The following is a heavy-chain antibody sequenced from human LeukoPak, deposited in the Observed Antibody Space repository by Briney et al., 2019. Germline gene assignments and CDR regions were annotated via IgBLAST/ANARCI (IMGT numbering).Heavy chain of an antibody. D-gene: IGHD6-6*01. CDR3: ARSFRSPYSHFDY. CDR2: ISYDGSNK. J-gene: IGHJ4*02. Sequence: GGSLRLSCAASGFTFSSYSMNWVRQAPGKGLEWVAVISYDGSNKYYADSVKGRFTISRDNSKNTLYLQMNSLRAEDTAVYYCARSFRSPYSHFDYWGQGTLVTVSS. V-gene: IGHV3-30*03. CDR1: GFTFSSYS.